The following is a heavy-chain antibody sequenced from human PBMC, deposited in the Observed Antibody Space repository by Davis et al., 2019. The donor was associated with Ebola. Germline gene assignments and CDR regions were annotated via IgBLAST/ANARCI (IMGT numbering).Heavy chain of an antibody. J-gene: IGHJ4*02. CDR3: ARFPPGYCISTSCYAFDY. Sequence: GESLKISCKGSGYSFTSYWIAWVRQMPGKGLEWMGIIHPGDSDTRYSPSFQGQVTISADKSISTAYLQWSSLKASDTAMYYCARFPPGYCISTSCYAFDYWGQGTLVTVSS. CDR2: IHPGDSDT. CDR1: GYSFTSYW. D-gene: IGHD2-2*01. V-gene: IGHV5-51*01.